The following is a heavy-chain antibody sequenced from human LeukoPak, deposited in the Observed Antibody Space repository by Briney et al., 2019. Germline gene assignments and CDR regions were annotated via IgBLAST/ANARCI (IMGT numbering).Heavy chain of an antibody. V-gene: IGHV5-51*01. J-gene: IGHJ4*02. CDR1: GYSFTSYW. CDR2: VYPGGSET. CDR3: ATTSRYFDH. D-gene: IGHD6-6*01. Sequence: GESLKISCRGSGYSFTSYWIGWLRQMPGKGLEWMGVVYPGGSETSYNPSFQGQVTISADKSINTAYLQWTSLKASDTAIYYCATTSRYFDHWGQGTLVTVSS.